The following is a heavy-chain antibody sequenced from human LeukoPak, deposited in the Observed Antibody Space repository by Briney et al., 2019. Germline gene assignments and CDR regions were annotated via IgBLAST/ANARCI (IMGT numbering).Heavy chain of an antibody. V-gene: IGHV3-30-3*01. J-gene: IGHJ4*02. Sequence: GRSLRLSCAASGFTFSSYAMHWVRQAPGKGLEWVALISYDGSNKYYADSVKGRFTISRDNSKNTLYLQMNSLRAEDTAVYYCARDSGVLVLRYLDYWGQGALVTVSS. CDR1: GFTFSSYA. CDR3: ARDSGVLVLRYLDY. CDR2: ISYDGSNK. D-gene: IGHD3-9*01.